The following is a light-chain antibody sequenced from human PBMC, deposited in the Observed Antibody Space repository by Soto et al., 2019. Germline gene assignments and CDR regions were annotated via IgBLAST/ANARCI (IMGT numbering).Light chain of an antibody. J-gene: IGLJ1*01. Sequence: QSVLTQPPSASGSPGQSVTISCTGTSSDVGGYNYVSWYQQHPGKAHKLMIYEVSKRPSGVPDRLSGYKSGNTASLTVSGLHAEDEADYYCSSYAGSNNRYVFGTGTKVTVL. CDR1: SSDVGGYNY. CDR3: SSYAGSNNRYV. CDR2: EVS. V-gene: IGLV2-8*01.